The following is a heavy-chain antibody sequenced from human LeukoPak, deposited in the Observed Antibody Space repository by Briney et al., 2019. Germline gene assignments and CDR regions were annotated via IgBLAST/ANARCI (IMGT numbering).Heavy chain of an antibody. CDR3: ARDRGYSYGLDY. CDR1: GFTFSSYW. V-gene: IGHV3-21*01. D-gene: IGHD5-18*01. CDR2: ISSSSSYI. J-gene: IGHJ4*02. Sequence: PGGSLRLSCAASGFTFSSYWMSWVRQAPGKGLEWVSSISSSSSYIYYADSVKGRFTISRDNAKNSLYLQMNSLRAEDTAVYYCARDRGYSYGLDYWGQGTLVTVSS.